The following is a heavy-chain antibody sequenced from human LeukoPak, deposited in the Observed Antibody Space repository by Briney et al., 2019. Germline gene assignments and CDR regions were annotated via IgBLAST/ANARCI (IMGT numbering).Heavy chain of an antibody. D-gene: IGHD5-12*01. CDR3: ARVTGGFDAFDI. V-gene: IGHV1-46*01. Sequence: GASVKVSCKASGYTFTSYYMHWVRQAPGQGLEWMGIINPSGGSTSYAQKFQGRVTMTRDTSTSTVYMELRSLRSDDTAVYYCARVTGGFDAFDIWGQGTMVTVSS. J-gene: IGHJ3*02. CDR1: GYTFTSYY. CDR2: INPSGGST.